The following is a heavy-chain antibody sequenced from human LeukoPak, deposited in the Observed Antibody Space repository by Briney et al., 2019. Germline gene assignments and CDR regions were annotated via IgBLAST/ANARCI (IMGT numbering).Heavy chain of an antibody. CDR1: GDSVTSYY. CDR3: ARLXCXGDGCYNH. D-gene: IGHD2-15*01. Sequence: PSETLSLTCSVSGDSVTSYYWSWIRQPPGKGLEWIGYVSYDGTTNYTPSLRSRVIMAVDTAKNHISLRLTSLIPAEPTVYYCARLXCXGDGCYNHWGQGILVTVSS. CDR2: VSYDGTT. J-gene: IGHJ4*02. V-gene: IGHV4-59*02.